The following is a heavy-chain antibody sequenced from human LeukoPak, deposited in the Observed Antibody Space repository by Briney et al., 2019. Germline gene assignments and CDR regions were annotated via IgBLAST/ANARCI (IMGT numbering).Heavy chain of an antibody. CDR2: ISGSGGST. J-gene: IGHJ4*02. CDR3: AKDVAQLLPIYYFDY. CDR1: GFTFSSYA. V-gene: IGHV3-23*01. D-gene: IGHD2-2*01. Sequence: GGSLRLSCAAPGFTFSSYAMSWVRQAPGKGLEWVSAISGSGGSTYYADSVKGRFTISRDNSKNTLYLQMNSLRAEDTAVYYCAKDVAQLLPIYYFDYWGQGTLVTVSS.